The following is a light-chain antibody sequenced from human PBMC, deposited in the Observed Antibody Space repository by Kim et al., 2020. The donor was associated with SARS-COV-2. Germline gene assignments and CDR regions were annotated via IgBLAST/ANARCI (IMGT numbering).Light chain of an antibody. J-gene: IGKJ4*01. CDR3: LQYDLYPLT. CDR1: QDIRVG. V-gene: IGKV1-17*01. CDR2: AAS. Sequence: ASVWARVTTTCRASQDIRVGVGWFQRRPGEVLRRLISAASTLQSGVPSRFSGSGYGTDFTLTISSLQPEDFATYSCLQYDLYPLTFGGATKVDIK.